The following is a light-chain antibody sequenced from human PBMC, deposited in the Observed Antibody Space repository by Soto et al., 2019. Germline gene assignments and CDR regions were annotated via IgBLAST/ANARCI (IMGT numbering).Light chain of an antibody. CDR3: CSYAGSYTFG. Sequence: QSALTQPRSVSGSPGQSVTISCTGTSSDVGGYNYVSWYQQHPGKAPELTIYDVSNRPSWVPDRISGSKSGNTASLTISGLQVEDEADYYCCSYAGSYTFGFGTGTKLSV. J-gene: IGLJ1*01. CDR1: SSDVGGYNY. CDR2: DVS. V-gene: IGLV2-11*01.